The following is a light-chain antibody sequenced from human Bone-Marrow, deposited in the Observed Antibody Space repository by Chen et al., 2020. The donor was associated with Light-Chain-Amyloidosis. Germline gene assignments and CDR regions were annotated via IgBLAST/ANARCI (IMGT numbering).Light chain of an antibody. CDR1: SGSIATNY. Sequence: NFMLTQPHSVSESPGKTVIISCTRSSGSIATNYVQWYQQRPGSSPTTVIYEDDQRPSGVPDRFSGSLDRSSNSSSLTSSGLEAEDEGYYYCPSYRGSRQGVFGGGTKLTVL. CDR2: EDD. J-gene: IGLJ3*02. CDR3: PSYRGSRQGV. V-gene: IGLV6-57*01.